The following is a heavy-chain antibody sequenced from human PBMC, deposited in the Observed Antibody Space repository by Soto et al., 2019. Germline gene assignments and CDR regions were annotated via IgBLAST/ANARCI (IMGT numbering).Heavy chain of an antibody. D-gene: IGHD4-17*01. CDR3: AKDFTPDGYWDFDY. CDR1: GFTFRTYT. CDR2: VLQTGTST. J-gene: IGHJ4*02. Sequence: GGSLRLSCAASGFTFRTYTMSWVRQSPGKGLEWVSAVLQTGTSTYYADSVKGRFTISRDNSKNTLYLQMNNLRAEDTAVYYCAKDFTPDGYWDFDYWGQGTLVTVSS. V-gene: IGHV3-23*01.